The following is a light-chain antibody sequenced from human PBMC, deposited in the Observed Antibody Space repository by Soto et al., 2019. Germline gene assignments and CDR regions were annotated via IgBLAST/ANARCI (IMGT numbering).Light chain of an antibody. CDR3: CPYAGSSTLV. CDR2: EGG. J-gene: IGLJ2*01. CDR1: SSDVGTYNL. Sequence: QSALTQPASVSGSPGQSITISCTGTSSDVGTYNLVSWYQHHPGKAPKLLIYEGGKRPSGVSNRFSGSKSGNTASLTISGLQAEDEADYYCCPYAGSSTLVFGGGTKLTVL. V-gene: IGLV2-23*01.